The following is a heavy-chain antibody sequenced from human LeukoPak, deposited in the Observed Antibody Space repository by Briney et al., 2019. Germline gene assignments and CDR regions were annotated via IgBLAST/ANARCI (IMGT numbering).Heavy chain of an antibody. V-gene: IGHV3-53*01. J-gene: IGHJ5*02. Sequence: PGGYLRLSCAASGFTVSSNYMSWVRKAQGKGLERFSVIYSGGSTYYSFSVKGRFTISRDNSKDTLFLQLNSLTAAVTAMYFCAKASVAIPQYCNSWGQGTLVTVSS. CDR2: IYSGGST. CDR3: AKASVAIPQYCNS. CDR1: GFTVSSNY. D-gene: IGHD2-2*02.